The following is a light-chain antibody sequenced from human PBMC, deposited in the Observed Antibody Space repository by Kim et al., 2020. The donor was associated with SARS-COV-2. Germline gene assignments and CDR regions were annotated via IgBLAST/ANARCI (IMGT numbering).Light chain of an antibody. V-gene: IGLV1-51*01. CDR3: GAWDTSLSIVV. J-gene: IGLJ2*01. CDR1: STHIGNYY. CDR2: DNH. Sequence: GQEVTLSCSGSSTHIGNYYVSWYQQLPGTAPRLLIYDNHERPSGIPDRFSGSKSGTTATLGITGLQTGDEADYYCGAWDTSLSIVVFGGGTKVTVL.